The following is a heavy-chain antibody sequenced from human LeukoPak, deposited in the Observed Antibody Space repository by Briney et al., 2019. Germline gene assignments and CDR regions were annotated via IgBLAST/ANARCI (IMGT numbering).Heavy chain of an antibody. CDR2: IYYTGIS. CDR3: ARSAVSGSHDRWFDP. Sequence: SETLSLTCTVSGASITIGAESYHWGWIRQPPGKGLEWIGTIYYTGISYYNPSLESRVTSSLDTSKNQFSLKLSSVTAADTAVYYCARSAVSGSHDRWFDPWGQGTLVTVSS. CDR1: GASITIGAESYH. J-gene: IGHJ5*02. V-gene: IGHV4-39*07. D-gene: IGHD1-26*01.